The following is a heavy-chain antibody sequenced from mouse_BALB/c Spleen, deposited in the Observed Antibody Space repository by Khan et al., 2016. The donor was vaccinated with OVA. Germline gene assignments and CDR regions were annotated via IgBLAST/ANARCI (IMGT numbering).Heavy chain of an antibody. CDR1: GYTFTSYW. V-gene: IGHV1S41*01. CDR2: IDPGSGRT. D-gene: IGHD2-12*01. J-gene: IGHJ4*01. Sequence: DLVKPGASVKLSCKVSGYTFTSYWINWIKQRPGQGLEWIGSIDPGSGRTCHNEMCKVKATLTVDTDSTTADIQLSSLSSEASAVYICTSSFSYCSCLSSVDFCGQLSSVTVSS. CDR3: TSSFSYCSCLSSVDF.